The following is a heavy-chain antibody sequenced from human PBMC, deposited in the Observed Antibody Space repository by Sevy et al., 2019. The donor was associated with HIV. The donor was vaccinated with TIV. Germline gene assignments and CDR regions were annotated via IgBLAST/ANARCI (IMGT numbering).Heavy chain of an antibody. CDR1: GFTFSSYG. V-gene: IGHV3-30*18. CDR3: AKESYYDSSFGYFDY. Sequence: GGCLRLSCAASGFTFSSYGMHWVRQAPGKGLEWVAVISYDGSNKYYADSVKGRFTISRDNSKNTLYLQMNSLRAEDTAVYYCAKESYYDSSFGYFDYWGQGTLVTVSS. J-gene: IGHJ4*02. CDR2: ISYDGSNK. D-gene: IGHD3-22*01.